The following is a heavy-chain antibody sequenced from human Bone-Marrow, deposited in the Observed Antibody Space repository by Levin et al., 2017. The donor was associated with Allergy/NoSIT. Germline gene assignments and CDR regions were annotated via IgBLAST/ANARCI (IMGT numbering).Heavy chain of an antibody. CDR3: ARSGYVWGSYRPKYFDY. D-gene: IGHD3-16*02. V-gene: IGHV4-34*01. CDR1: GGSFSGYY. J-gene: IGHJ4*02. Sequence: SQTLSLTCAVYGGSFSGYYWSWIRQPPGKGLEWIGEINHSGSTNYNPSLKSRVTISVDTSKNQFSLKLSSVTAADTAVYYCARSGYVWGSYRPKYFDYWGQGTLVTVSS. CDR2: INHSGST.